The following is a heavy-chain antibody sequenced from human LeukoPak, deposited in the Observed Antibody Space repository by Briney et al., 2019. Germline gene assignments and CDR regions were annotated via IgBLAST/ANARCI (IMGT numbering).Heavy chain of an antibody. J-gene: IGHJ6*03. Sequence: PGGSLRLSCAASGFTFSSYAMNWVRQAPGKGLKWVANIKQDGSEKYYVDSVKGRSTISRDNAKNSLYLQMNSLRAEDTAVYYCARDRPTYSSGQVYYYMDVWGKGTTVTVSS. V-gene: IGHV3-7*01. D-gene: IGHD6-19*01. CDR1: GFTFSSYA. CDR3: ARDRPTYSSGQVYYYMDV. CDR2: IKQDGSEK.